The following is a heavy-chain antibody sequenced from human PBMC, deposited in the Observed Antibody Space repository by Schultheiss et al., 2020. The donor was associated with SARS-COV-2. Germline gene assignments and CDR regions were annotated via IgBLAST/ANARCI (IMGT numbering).Heavy chain of an antibody. V-gene: IGHV4-30-4*02. D-gene: IGHD3-22*01. CDR1: GGSISSGDYY. J-gene: IGHJ4*02. Sequence: SETLSLTCTVSGGSISSGDYYWSWIRQPPGKGLEWIGYIYYSGSTYYNPSLKSRVTISVDTSKNQFSLKLSSVTAADTAVYYCVRYYFETSGYSNYLDYWGQGTLVTVSS. CDR2: IYYSGST. CDR3: VRYYFETSGYSNYLDY.